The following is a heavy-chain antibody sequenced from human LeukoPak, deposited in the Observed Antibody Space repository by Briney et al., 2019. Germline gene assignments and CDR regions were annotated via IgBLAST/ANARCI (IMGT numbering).Heavy chain of an antibody. CDR3: AQTWNFDH. CDR2: ISNSGGST. J-gene: IGHJ4*02. CDR1: GFIFSTYA. Sequence: PGGSLRLSCAASGFIFSTYAMTGARQAPGKGLEWVSAISNSGGSTFYADSVKGRFTISRDNFENTIYLQINSLRAEDTAVYYCAQTWNFDHWGQGTLVTVSS. D-gene: IGHD1-1*01. V-gene: IGHV3-23*01.